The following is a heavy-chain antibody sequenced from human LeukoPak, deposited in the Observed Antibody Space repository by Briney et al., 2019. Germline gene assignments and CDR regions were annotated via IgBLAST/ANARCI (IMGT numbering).Heavy chain of an antibody. CDR3: VGSGNQVALNFDY. J-gene: IGHJ4*02. D-gene: IGHD3-10*01. CDR2: IIPIFGTA. V-gene: IGHV1-69*13. Sequence: SVKVSCKASGYTFTGYHMHWVRQAPGQGLEWMGGIIPIFGTANYAQKFQGRVTITADESTSTAYMELSSLRSEDTAVYYCVGSGNQVALNFDYWGQGTLVTVSS. CDR1: GYTFTGYH.